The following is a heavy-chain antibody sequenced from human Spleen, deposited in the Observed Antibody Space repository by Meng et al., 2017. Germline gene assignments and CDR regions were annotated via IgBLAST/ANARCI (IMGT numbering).Heavy chain of an antibody. CDR2: IYHSGST. CDR3: ARDSSGYYLRAFDI. D-gene: IGHD3-22*01. CDR1: GYSISSGYY. Sequence: SETLSLTCTVSGYSISSGYYWGWIRQPPGKGREWIGSIYHSGSTYYNPSLKSRVTISVDTSKNQFSLKLSSVTAADTAVYYCARDSSGYYLRAFDIWGQGTMVTVSS. V-gene: IGHV4-38-2*02. J-gene: IGHJ3*02.